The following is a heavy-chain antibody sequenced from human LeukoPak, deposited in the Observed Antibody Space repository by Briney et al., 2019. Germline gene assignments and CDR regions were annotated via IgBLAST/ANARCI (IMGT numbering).Heavy chain of an antibody. CDR1: GFPFSSYA. D-gene: IGHD2-2*01. CDR3: AHRKATSWAHDY. V-gene: IGHV3-23*01. CDR2: ISGSGGST. Sequence: LPGGSLRLSCAASGFPFSSYAMSWVRQAPGKGLEWVSAISGSGGSTYYADSVKGRFTISRDNSKNTLNLQMNSLRAEDTAVYYCAHRKATSWAHDYWGQGTLVTVSS. J-gene: IGHJ4*02.